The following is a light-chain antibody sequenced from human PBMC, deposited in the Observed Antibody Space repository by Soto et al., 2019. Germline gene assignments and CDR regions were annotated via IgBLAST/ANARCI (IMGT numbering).Light chain of an antibody. V-gene: IGKV1-39*01. CDR2: AAS. Sequence: DIQMTQSPSSLSASVGDRVTITCPASQSISSYLDWYQQKPGKAPKFLIYAASSLQSGVPSRFSGSGSGTDFTLTISCLQSEDFATYYCQQYYSFPWTFGQGTKVDIK. CDR3: QQYYSFPWT. CDR1: QSISSY. J-gene: IGKJ1*01.